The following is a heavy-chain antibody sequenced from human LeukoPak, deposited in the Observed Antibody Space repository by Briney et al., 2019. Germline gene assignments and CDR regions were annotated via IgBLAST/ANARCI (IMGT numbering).Heavy chain of an antibody. Sequence: GGSLRLSCAASRFTFSSYAMSWVRQAPGKGLDWVSDISGSGGSTYYADTVKGRFTISRDNSKNSLYLQMNSLRVEDTAVYYCAEYFHDSSGYYYQYFQHWGQGTLVTVSS. CDR2: ISGSGGST. D-gene: IGHD3-22*01. CDR1: RFTFSSYA. J-gene: IGHJ1*01. CDR3: AEYFHDSSGYYYQYFQH. V-gene: IGHV3-23*01.